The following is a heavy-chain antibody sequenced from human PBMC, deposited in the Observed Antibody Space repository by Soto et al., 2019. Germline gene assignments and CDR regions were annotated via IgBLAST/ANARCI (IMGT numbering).Heavy chain of an antibody. D-gene: IGHD3-22*01. CDR1: GGSISSYY. CDR2: IYYSGST. CDR3: ARDYDSSGGYYYYGMDV. Sequence: SETLSLTCTVSGGSISSYYWSWIRQPPGKGLEWIGYIYYSGSTYYNPSLKSRVIISVDTSKNQFSLKLSSVTAADTAVYYCARDYDSSGGYYYYGMDVWGQGTTVTVSS. J-gene: IGHJ6*02. V-gene: IGHV4-59*06.